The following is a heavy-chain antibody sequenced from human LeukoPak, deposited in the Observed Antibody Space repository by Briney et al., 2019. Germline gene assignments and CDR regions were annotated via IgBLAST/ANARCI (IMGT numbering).Heavy chain of an antibody. V-gene: IGHV4-59*01. CDR2: IHYSGST. D-gene: IGHD6-13*01. CDR3: AAHSSSWYYFDY. Sequence: SETLSLTCTVSGGSISSYYWSWIRQPPGKGLEWIGYIHYSGSTNYNPSLKSRVTISVDTSKNQFSLKLSSVTAADTAVYYCAAHSSSWYYFDYWGQGTLVTVSS. J-gene: IGHJ4*02. CDR1: GGSISSYY.